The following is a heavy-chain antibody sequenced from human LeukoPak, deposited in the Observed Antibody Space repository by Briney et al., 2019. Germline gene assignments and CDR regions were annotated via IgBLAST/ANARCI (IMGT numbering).Heavy chain of an antibody. CDR2: IYYSGST. D-gene: IGHD4-17*01. V-gene: IGHV4-30-4*01. Sequence: SETLSLTCTVSGGSISSGDYYWSWIRQPPGKGLEWIGYIYYSGSTYYNPSLKSRVTISVDTSKNQFSLKLTSVTAAHTAVYYCARTLTTVTYYFDFWGQGTLVTVSS. CDR3: ARTLTTVTYYFDF. J-gene: IGHJ4*02. CDR1: GGSISSGDYY.